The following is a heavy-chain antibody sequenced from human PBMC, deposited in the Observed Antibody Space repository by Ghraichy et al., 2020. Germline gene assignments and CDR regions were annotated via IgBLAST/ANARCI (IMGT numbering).Heavy chain of an antibody. V-gene: IGHV3-7*01. CDR3: AKNIVVTGKILYYYYGMDV. CDR1: GFPFSGYW. J-gene: IGHJ6*02. D-gene: IGHD2-21*02. CDR2: IKQDGSEK. Sequence: GGSPRLSCAASGFPFSGYWMTWVRQAPGKGLEWVASIKQDGSEKKYVDSVKGRLTISRDNAKNSLYLQMNSLRAEDTAVYYCAKNIVVTGKILYYYYGMDVWGQGTTVTVSS.